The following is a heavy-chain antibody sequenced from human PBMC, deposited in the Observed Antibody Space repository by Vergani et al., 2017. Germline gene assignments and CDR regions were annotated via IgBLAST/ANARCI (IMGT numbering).Heavy chain of an antibody. CDR1: GDSVSSNSVT. V-gene: IGHV6-1*01. CDR2: TYYRSKWYN. Sequence: QVQLQQSGPGLVKPSQTLSLTCAISGDSVSSNSVTWNWIRQSPSRGLEWLGRTYYRSKWYNDYAVSVKSRITINPDTAKNQFSLQLNSVTPEDTALYYCAREFRYGGSAPYYYYYMDVWGRGTAVTVSS. J-gene: IGHJ6*03. D-gene: IGHD3-16*01. CDR3: AREFRYGGSAPYYYYYMDV.